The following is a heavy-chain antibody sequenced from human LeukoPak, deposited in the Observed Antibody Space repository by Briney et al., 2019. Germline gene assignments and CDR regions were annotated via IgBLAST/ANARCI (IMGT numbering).Heavy chain of an antibody. Sequence: SETLSLTCTVSGGSISSSSYYWGWIRQPPGKGLEWIGSIYYSGSTYYNPSLKSRVTISVDTSKNQFSLKLSSVTAADTAVYYCARGGDTAMATPFGYWGQGTLVTVS. D-gene: IGHD5-18*01. CDR2: IYYSGST. CDR1: GGSISSSSYY. J-gene: IGHJ4*02. V-gene: IGHV4-39*07. CDR3: ARGGDTAMATPFGY.